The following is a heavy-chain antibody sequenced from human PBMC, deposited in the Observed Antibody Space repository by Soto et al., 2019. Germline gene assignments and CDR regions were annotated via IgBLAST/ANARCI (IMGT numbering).Heavy chain of an antibody. CDR1: GYTFTSYA. V-gene: IGHV1-3*01. D-gene: IGHD3-10*01. CDR3: ARAYYYGSGTPGGLDV. J-gene: IGHJ6*02. Sequence: QVQLVQSGAEVKKPGASVKVSCKASGYTFTSYAMHWVRQAPGQRLEWMGWINAGNGNTKSSQKFPGRVTITRDTSASTASMELSSLRSEATAVYYCARAYYYGSGTPGGLDVWGQGTTVTVSS. CDR2: INAGNGNT.